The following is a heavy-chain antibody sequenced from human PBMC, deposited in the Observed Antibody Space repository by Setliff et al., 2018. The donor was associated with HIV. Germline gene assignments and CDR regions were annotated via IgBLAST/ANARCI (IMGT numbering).Heavy chain of an antibody. CDR2: INRGGST. V-gene: IGHV4-34*01. J-gene: IGHJ4*02. Sequence: SETLSITCGVYGEPLSDYSWNWIRQPPGKGLEWIGEINRGGSTNYNPSLKSRVTISVDTSKNSLYLQMNSLRAEDTAVYYCTRDGSGWSEDWGQGTLVTVSS. CDR1: GEPLSDYS. D-gene: IGHD6-19*01. CDR3: TRDGSGWSED.